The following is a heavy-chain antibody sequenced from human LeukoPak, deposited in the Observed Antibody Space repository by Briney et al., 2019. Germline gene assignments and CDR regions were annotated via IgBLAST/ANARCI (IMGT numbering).Heavy chain of an antibody. J-gene: IGHJ4*02. V-gene: IGHV1-18*01. CDR1: GYTFTSYG. CDR3: ARGRRITIFGVVIDFDY. Sequence: GASVKVSCKASGYTFTSYGISWVRQAPGQGLEWMGWISAYNGNTNYAQKLQGRVTMTTDTSTSTAYMELRSLRSDDTAVYYCARGRRITIFGVVIDFDYWGQGTLVTVS. D-gene: IGHD3-3*01. CDR2: ISAYNGNT.